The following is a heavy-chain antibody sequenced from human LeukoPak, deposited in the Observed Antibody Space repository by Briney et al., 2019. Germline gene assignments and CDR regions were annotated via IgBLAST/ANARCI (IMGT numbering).Heavy chain of an antibody. J-gene: IGHJ4*02. CDR2: ISGSGGST. D-gene: IGHD6-19*01. V-gene: IGHV3-23*01. Sequence: GGSLRLSCAASGFTFSSHAMNWVRQAPGKGLEWVSGISGSGGSTNYADSVEGRFTMSRDSSKSTLYLQMNSLRAEDTAVYYCAKGYSSGWYYFDYWGQGTLVTVSS. CDR1: GFTFSSHA. CDR3: AKGYSSGWYYFDY.